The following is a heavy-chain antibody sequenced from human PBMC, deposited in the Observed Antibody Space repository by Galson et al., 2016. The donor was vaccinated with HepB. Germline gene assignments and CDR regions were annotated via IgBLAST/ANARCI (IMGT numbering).Heavy chain of an antibody. CDR3: ARAPETGYDFWSGYADF. D-gene: IGHD3-3*01. CDR2: VWFDGSKK. J-gene: IGHJ4*02. V-gene: IGHV3-33*01. CDR1: GFRFSDYG. Sequence: SLRLSCAASGFRFSDYGMHWVRQAPGRGLEWVAPVWFDGSKKFSADSVKGRFTISRDNAKNTLFLQMNSLRVEDSAVYYCARAPETGYDFWSGYADFWGQGNLVTVSS.